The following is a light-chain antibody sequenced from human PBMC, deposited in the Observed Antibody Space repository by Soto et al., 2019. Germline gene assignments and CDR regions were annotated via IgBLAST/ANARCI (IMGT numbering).Light chain of an antibody. V-gene: IGKV1-5*01. Sequence: DIQMTQSPYTLSASVGDRVTITCRASQSISGWLAWYQQKPGKAPKLLIYDAPSLESGVPSRFSGSGSGTEFSLTISRLQPDDFATYYCQQYNSYSVNAFGQGTKLEIK. CDR1: QSISGW. J-gene: IGKJ2*01. CDR3: QQYNSYSVNA. CDR2: DAP.